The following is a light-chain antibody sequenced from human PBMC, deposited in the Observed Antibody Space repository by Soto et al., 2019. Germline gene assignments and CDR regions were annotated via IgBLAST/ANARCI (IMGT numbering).Light chain of an antibody. J-gene: IGKJ5*01. V-gene: IGKV3-20*01. Sequence: EIVLTQSPDTLSLSPGERATLSCRASQSARSYLAWYRHNPGQAPRLLIYGASSRATGIPDRFTGSGSGTDFTHSISRLEPEDLGVYYCQQYSSAPGTFGQGTRLEIK. CDR2: GAS. CDR3: QQYSSAPGT. CDR1: QSARSY.